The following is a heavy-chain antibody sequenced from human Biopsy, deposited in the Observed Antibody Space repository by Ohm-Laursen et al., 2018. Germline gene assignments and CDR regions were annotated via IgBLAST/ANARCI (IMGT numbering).Heavy chain of an antibody. V-gene: IGHV3-11*01. Sequence: SLRLSCAATGFTFSDYYMSWIRQAPGTGLEWVSYISSRTNTIYYADSAKGRFTISRDNAKNSLYLQMNRLRAEDTAGYYFARGSFASDFWGQGTLVIVSS. CDR3: ARGSFASDF. D-gene: IGHD3-10*01. J-gene: IGHJ4*02. CDR2: ISSRTNTI. CDR1: GFTFSDYY.